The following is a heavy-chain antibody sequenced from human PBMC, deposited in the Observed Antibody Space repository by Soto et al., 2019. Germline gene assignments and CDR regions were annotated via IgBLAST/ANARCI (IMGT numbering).Heavy chain of an antibody. CDR3: ARAKSPAAAGRFDP. CDR2: IYTSGST. V-gene: IGHV4-4*07. Sequence: PSETLSLTCTVSGGSISSYYWSWIRQPAGKGLEWIGRIYTSGSTNYNPSLKSRVTMSVDTSKNQFSLKLSSVTAADTAVYYCARAKSPAAAGRFDPWGQGTLVTVSS. J-gene: IGHJ5*02. CDR1: GGSISSYY. D-gene: IGHD6-13*01.